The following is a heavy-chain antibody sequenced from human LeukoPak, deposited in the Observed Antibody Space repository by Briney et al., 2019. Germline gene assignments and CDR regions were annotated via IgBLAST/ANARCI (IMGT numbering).Heavy chain of an antibody. CDR1: GFTFNSYA. CDR3: AKEPREYCSSSACPNWLDP. Sequence: GGSLRLSCAASGFTFNSYAMSWVRQAPGKGLEWVSAISASGGTTYYADSVRGRFTTSRDNSGNTLYLQMNSLRVEDTAVYYCAKEPREYCSSSACPNWLDPWGQGALVTVS. D-gene: IGHD2/OR15-2a*01. J-gene: IGHJ5*02. V-gene: IGHV3-23*01. CDR2: ISASGGTT.